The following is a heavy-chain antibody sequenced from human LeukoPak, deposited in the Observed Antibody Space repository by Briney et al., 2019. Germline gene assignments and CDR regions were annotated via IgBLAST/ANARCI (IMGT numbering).Heavy chain of an antibody. CDR3: ARARWSSTGWFLGY. D-gene: IGHD6-19*01. CDR2: VNPQGSDT. J-gene: IGHJ4*02. CDR1: GFTFNNYW. V-gene: IGHV3-74*01. Sequence: GSLRLSCTVSGFTFNNYWMHWVCQAPGKGLVWVSRVNPQGSDTSYTDSVKGRFTISRDNAKDSLHLQMDNLRAEDTAVYYCARARWSSTGWFLGYWGQGTLVAVSS.